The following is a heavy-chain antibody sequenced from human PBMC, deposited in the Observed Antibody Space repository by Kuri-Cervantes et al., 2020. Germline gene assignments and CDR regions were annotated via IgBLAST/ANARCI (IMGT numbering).Heavy chain of an antibody. Sequence: ASVKVSCKTSGNSFGGNYLHWVRQAPGQGLEWMGWIDPNSGGTDYAQKFRGRVTMTRDTFISTAYMELSSLRSDDTAVYYCAKEAVRGVSKYYFDYWGQGTLVTVSS. V-gene: IGHV1-2*02. D-gene: IGHD3-10*01. CDR1: GNSFGGNY. J-gene: IGHJ4*02. CDR2: IDPNSGGT. CDR3: AKEAVRGVSKYYFDY.